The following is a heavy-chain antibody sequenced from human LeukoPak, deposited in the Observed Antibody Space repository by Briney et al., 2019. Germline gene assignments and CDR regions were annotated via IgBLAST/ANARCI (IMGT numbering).Heavy chain of an antibody. J-gene: IGHJ6*03. CDR2: IYDSGST. V-gene: IGHV4-59*01. CDR3: ARARKMTTVTTYYYYMDV. D-gene: IGHD4-17*01. CDR1: GFTFSSYE. Sequence: GSLRLSCAASGFTFSSYEMNWVRQAPGKGLEWIGYIYDSGSTNYKPSLKSQVSLSLDTSNNQFSLRLSSVTAADTAVYYCARARKMTTVTTYYYYMDVWGKGTTVTVSS.